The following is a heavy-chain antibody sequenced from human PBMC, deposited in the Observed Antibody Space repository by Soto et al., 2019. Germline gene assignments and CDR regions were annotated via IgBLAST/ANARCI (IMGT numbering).Heavy chain of an antibody. CDR2: ISGSGGST. CDR1: GFTFSSYA. CDR3: AKVGRIAAAGTWWDFDY. D-gene: IGHD6-13*01. V-gene: IGHV3-23*01. J-gene: IGHJ4*02. Sequence: GGSLRLSCAASGFTFSSYAMSWVRQAPGKGLEWVSAISGSGGSTYYADSVKGRFTISRDNSKNTLYLQMNSLRAEDTAVYYCAKVGRIAAAGTWWDFDYWGQGTLVTVSS.